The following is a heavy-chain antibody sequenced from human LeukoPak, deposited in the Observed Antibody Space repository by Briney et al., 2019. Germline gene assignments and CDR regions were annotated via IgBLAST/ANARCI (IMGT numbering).Heavy chain of an antibody. CDR1: GFTFSSYS. V-gene: IGHV3-21*01. J-gene: IGHJ4*02. Sequence: GGSLRLSCAASGFTFSSYSMSWVRQAPGKGLEWVSSISSSSSYIYYANSVKGRFTISRDNAKNSLYLQMNSLRAEDTAVYYCAREFDSSSWYVDYWGQGTLVTVSS. CDR2: ISSSSSYI. CDR3: AREFDSSSWYVDY. D-gene: IGHD6-13*01.